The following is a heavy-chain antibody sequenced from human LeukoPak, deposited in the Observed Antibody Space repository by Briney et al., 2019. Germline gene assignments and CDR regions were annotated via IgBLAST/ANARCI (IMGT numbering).Heavy chain of an antibody. CDR1: GFTVSSNY. CDR3: ARESPASLYGGSPGDAFDI. Sequence: PGGSLRLSCAASGFTVSSNYMSWVRQAPGKGLEWVSVIYSGGSTYYADSVKGRFTISRDNSKNTLYLQMNSLRAEDTAVYYCARESPASLYGGSPGDAFDIWGQGTMVTVSS. V-gene: IGHV3-53*01. CDR2: IYSGGST. J-gene: IGHJ3*02. D-gene: IGHD4-23*01.